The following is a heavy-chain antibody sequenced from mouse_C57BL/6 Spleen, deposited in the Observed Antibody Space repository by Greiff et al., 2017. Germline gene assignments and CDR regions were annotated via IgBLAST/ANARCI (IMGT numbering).Heavy chain of an antibody. Sequence: QVQLKQSGAELVKPGASVKLSCKASGYTFTEYTIHWVKQRSGQGLEWIGWFYPGSGSIKYNEKFKDKATLTADKSSSTVYMELSRLTSEDSAVYFCARHEGGDYGSLYYFDYWGQGTTLTVSS. CDR3: ARHEGGDYGSLYYFDY. J-gene: IGHJ2*01. CDR2: FYPGSGSI. V-gene: IGHV1-62-2*01. D-gene: IGHD1-1*01. CDR1: GYTFTEYT.